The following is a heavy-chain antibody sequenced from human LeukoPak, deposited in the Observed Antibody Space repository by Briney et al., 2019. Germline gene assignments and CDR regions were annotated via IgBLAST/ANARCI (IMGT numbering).Heavy chain of an antibody. V-gene: IGHV1-2*02. CDR1: GYTFSSYS. D-gene: IGHD2-8*01. CDR2: INPNSGGT. J-gene: IGHJ5*02. CDR3: ASSYCTNGVCYLNWFDP. Sequence: ASVKVSCKASGYTFSSYSMHWVRQAPGQGLEWMGWINPNSGGTNNAQKFQGRVTMTRDTSISTAYMELSRLRSDDTAVYYCASSYCTNGVCYLNWFDPWGQGTLVTVSS.